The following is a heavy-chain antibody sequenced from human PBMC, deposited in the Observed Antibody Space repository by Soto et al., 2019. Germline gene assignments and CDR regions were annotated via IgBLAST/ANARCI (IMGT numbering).Heavy chain of an antibody. CDR1: GLTFSDYY. CDR2: ISGVGSII. J-gene: IGHJ6*03. Sequence: QVQLVESGGGLVKPGGSLRLSCAVSGLTFSDYYMSWIRQAPGKGLEWVSYISGVGSIIYYADSVKGRFTISRDNAKNSLYLQMNSLRAEDTAVYYCARGPYPDADYYYYYMDVWGKGTTVTVSS. CDR3: ARGPYPDADYYYYYMDV. V-gene: IGHV3-11*01.